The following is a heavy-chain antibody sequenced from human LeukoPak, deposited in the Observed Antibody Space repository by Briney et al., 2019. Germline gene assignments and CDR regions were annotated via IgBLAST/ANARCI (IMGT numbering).Heavy chain of an antibody. Sequence: VASVKVSCKASGYTFTSYDINWVRQATGQGLEWMGWMNPNSGNTGYAQKFQGRVTMTRNTSISTAYMELSSLRSEDTAVYYCAKQVTTVTPTGYWGQGTLVTVSS. CDR2: MNPNSGNT. CDR1: GYTFTSYD. CDR3: AKQVTTVTPTGY. J-gene: IGHJ4*02. D-gene: IGHD4-11*01. V-gene: IGHV1-8*01.